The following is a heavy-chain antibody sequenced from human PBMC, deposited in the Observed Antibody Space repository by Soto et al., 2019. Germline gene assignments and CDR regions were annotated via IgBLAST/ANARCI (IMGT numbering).Heavy chain of an antibody. Sequence: SVKGSWKAAGGTFSGYAISWGRQAPGQGLEWVGGIIPIFGTANYAQKFQGRVTITADKSTSTAYMELSSLRSEDTAVYYCARGEEITIFGVVIIRGMDVWGQGTTVTVSS. CDR1: GGTFSGYA. D-gene: IGHD3-3*01. J-gene: IGHJ6*02. CDR3: ARGEEITIFGVVIIRGMDV. CDR2: IIPIFGTA. V-gene: IGHV1-69*06.